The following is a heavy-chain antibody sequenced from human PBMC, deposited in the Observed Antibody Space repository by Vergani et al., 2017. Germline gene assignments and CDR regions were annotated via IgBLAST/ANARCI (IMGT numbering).Heavy chain of an antibody. J-gene: IGHJ6*02. CDR2: ISSSSSYI. D-gene: IGHD6-25*01. Sequence: EVQLVESGGGLVKPGGSLRLSCAASGFTFSSYSMNWVRQAPGKGLEWVSSISSSSSYIYYADSVKGRFTISRDNAKNSLYLQMNSLRAEDTAVYYCARARGGPSYYYYGMDVWGQGTTVTVSS. V-gene: IGHV3-21*01. CDR3: ARARGGPSYYYYGMDV. CDR1: GFTFSSYS.